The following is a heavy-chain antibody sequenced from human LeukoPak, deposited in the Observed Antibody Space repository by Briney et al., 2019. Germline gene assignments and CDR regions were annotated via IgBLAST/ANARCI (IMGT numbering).Heavy chain of an antibody. J-gene: IGHJ6*02. Sequence: SETPSLTCTVSGGSISSSSYYWGWIRQPPGKGLEWIGSIYYSGSTYYNPSLKSRVTISVDTSKNQFSLKLSSVTAADTAVYYCARLGYYYGSGTQYHYGMDVWGQGTTVTVSS. CDR1: GGSISSSSYY. CDR3: ARLGYYYGSGTQYHYGMDV. CDR2: IYYSGST. D-gene: IGHD3-10*01. V-gene: IGHV4-39*01.